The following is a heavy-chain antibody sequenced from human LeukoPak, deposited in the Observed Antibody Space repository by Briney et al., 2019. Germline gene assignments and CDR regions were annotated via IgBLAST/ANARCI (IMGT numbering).Heavy chain of an antibody. V-gene: IGHV1-2*02. CDR2: VNPNTGGT. J-gene: IGHJ4*02. CDR3: ARHPYSGSYHFDY. CDR1: GFTFTGYY. Sequence: ASVKVSCKASGFTFTGYYFHWVRQAPGQGLEWMGWVNPNTGGTNYAQMFQGRVTMTRDTSISTAYMELSRLTSDDTAVYYCARHPYSGSYHFDYWGQGTLVTVSS. D-gene: IGHD1-26*01.